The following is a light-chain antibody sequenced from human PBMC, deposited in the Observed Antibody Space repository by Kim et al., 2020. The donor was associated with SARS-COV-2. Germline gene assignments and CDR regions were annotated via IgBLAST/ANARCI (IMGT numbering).Light chain of an antibody. J-gene: IGLJ2*01. V-gene: IGLV3-21*04. Sequence: SYELTQPPSASVAPGKTARITCGGNNIGSKSVNWYQQKPGQAPVLVIYYDSDRPSGIPERFSGSNSGNTATLTISRVEAEDEADYYCQVWDSSSDHPVFGGGTQLTVL. CDR2: YDS. CDR1: NIGSKS. CDR3: QVWDSSSDHPV.